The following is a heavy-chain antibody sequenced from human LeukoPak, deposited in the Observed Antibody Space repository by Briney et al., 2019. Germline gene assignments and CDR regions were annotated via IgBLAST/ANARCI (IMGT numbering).Heavy chain of an antibody. CDR3: AREPSGNFGQLVSSAEYFQH. Sequence: GGSLRLSCATSGFTFSNYAIHWVRQAPGKGLEWVADISIDGDNEYYADSVRGRFMISRDNSKNTVYLQMNSLTIEDTAVYYCAREPSGNFGQLVSSAEYFQHWGQGTRVTVSS. V-gene: IGHV3-30-3*01. J-gene: IGHJ1*01. D-gene: IGHD5/OR15-5a*01. CDR1: GFTFSNYA. CDR2: ISIDGDNE.